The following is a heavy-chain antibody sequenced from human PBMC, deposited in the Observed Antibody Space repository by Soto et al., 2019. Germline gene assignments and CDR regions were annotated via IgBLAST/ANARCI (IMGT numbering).Heavy chain of an antibody. CDR3: VREGRCSTSCNTGCAFDI. J-gene: IGHJ3*02. D-gene: IGHD2-2*02. CDR2: ISRSGNTM. Sequence: QVQLVESGGALVKPGGSLRLSCAASGFTSWDYDMSWIRQAPGKGLEWVSYISRSGNTMYYGDYVKGRFTISRDNAENSVFLQMISLRAEDPAVCYCVREGRCSTSCNTGCAFDIWGQGTMVTVSS. CDR1: GFTSWDYD. V-gene: IGHV3-11*01.